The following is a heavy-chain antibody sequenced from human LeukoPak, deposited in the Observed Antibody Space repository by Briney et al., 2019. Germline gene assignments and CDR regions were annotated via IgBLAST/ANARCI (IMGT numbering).Heavy chain of an antibody. Sequence: GGSLRLSCAPSGFTFSSYSMNWVPQAPGKGLEWVSSISSSSTYIYYADSVKGRFTISRDNVRSSLYLQMNSLRAEDTAVYYCARDGSSWFGTNWFDPWGQGSLVTVSS. J-gene: IGHJ5*02. D-gene: IGHD6-13*01. CDR1: GFTFSSYS. V-gene: IGHV3-21*01. CDR3: ARDGSSWFGTNWFDP. CDR2: ISSSSTYI.